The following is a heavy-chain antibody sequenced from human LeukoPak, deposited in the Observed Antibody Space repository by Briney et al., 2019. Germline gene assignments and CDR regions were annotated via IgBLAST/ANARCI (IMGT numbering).Heavy chain of an antibody. Sequence: GGSLRLSCAASGFTFDDYAMHWFRQAPGKGLEWVSGISWNSGSIGYADSVKGRFTISRDNAKNSLYLQMNSLRAEDTALYYCAKDRAAAGSLDYWGQGTLVTVSS. V-gene: IGHV3-9*01. D-gene: IGHD6-13*01. J-gene: IGHJ4*02. CDR2: ISWNSGSI. CDR1: GFTFDDYA. CDR3: AKDRAAAGSLDY.